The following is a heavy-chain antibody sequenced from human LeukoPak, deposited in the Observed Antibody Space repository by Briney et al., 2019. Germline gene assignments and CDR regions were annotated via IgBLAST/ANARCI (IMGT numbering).Heavy chain of an antibody. CDR1: GGSFSGYY. J-gene: IGHJ6*03. CDR2: INHSGST. Sequence: PSETLSLTCAVYGGSFSGYYWSWIRQPPGKGLEWIGEINHSGSTNYNPSLKSRVTTSVDTSKNQFSLKLSSVTAADTAVYYCARDARVYYYYYYMDVWGKGTTVTISS. CDR3: ARDARVYYYYYYMDV. V-gene: IGHV4-34*01. D-gene: IGHD2-2*01.